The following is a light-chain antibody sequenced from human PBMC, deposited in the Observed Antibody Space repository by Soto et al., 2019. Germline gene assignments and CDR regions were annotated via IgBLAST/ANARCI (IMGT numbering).Light chain of an antibody. CDR2: AAS. CDR3: QQAHSFPVT. V-gene: IGKV1-12*01. J-gene: IGKJ5*01. CDR1: QDITRW. Sequence: DIQMTQSPSSVSAVVGDRVTITCRASQDITRWLAWYPQQPGRAPKLLIYAASTLQGGVPSRFSGSGSGTDSTLTISSLRPEDFATYYCQQAHSFPVTFGQGTRLEI.